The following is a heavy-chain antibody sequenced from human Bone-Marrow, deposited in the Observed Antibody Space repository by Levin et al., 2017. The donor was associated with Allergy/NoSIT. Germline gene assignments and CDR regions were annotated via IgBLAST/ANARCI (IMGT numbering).Heavy chain of an antibody. CDR2: ISYEGSNR. J-gene: IGHJ5*01. D-gene: IGHD1-26*01. V-gene: IGHV3-30*03. Sequence: SGGSLRLSCAASGITLSVYSMHWVRQAPGKGLEWVAMISYEGSNRFYADSVKGRISISRNISQNTLLLLMNNSKTEDSAVYFCVRGSRLGSTRVLDSRGPGTLVTVSS. CDR3: VRGSRLGSTRVLDS. CDR1: GITLSVYS.